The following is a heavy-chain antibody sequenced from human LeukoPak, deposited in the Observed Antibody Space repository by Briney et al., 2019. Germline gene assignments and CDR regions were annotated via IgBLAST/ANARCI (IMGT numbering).Heavy chain of an antibody. CDR2: ISWNSGGI. J-gene: IGHJ4*02. Sequence: SGRSLRLSCAASGFIFDNYAMHWVRQAPGKGPEWVSGISWNSGGIGYADSVKGRFTISRDNAKDSLYLQMKSLRVEDTAFYYCVKDLTYSSTLPRPDYWGQGTLVTVSS. D-gene: IGHD5-18*01. CDR1: GFIFDNYA. V-gene: IGHV3-9*01. CDR3: VKDLTYSSTLPRPDY.